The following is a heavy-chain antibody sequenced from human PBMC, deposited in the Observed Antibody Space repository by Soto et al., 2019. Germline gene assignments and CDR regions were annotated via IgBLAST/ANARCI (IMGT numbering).Heavy chain of an antibody. CDR2: IKQDGSEK. Sequence: GGSLRLSCAASGFTFSSYWMSWVRQAPGKGLEWVANIKQDGSEKYYVDSVKGRFTISRDNAKNSLYLQMNSLRAEDTAVYYCARDSYPVIIDDYGMDVWGQGTTVTVSS. CDR1: GFTFSSYW. D-gene: IGHD3-3*01. J-gene: IGHJ6*02. CDR3: ARDSYPVIIDDYGMDV. V-gene: IGHV3-7*03.